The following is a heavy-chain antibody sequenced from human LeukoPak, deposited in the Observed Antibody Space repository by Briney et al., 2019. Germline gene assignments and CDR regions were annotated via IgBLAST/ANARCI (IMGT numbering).Heavy chain of an antibody. V-gene: IGHV1-2*06. J-gene: IGHJ4*02. CDR1: GYTFTGYY. CDR2: INPNSGGT. Sequence: ASVKVSCKASGYTFTGYYMHWVRQAPGQGLERMGRINPNSGGTNYAQKFQGRVTMTRDTSISTAYMELSRLRSDDTAVYYCARARQQLVQSVDYWGQGTLVTVSS. CDR3: ARARQQLVQSVDY. D-gene: IGHD6-13*01.